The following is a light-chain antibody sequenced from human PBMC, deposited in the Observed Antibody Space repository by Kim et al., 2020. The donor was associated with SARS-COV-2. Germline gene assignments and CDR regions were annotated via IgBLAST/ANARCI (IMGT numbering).Light chain of an antibody. CDR2: KAS. V-gene: IGKV1-5*03. CDR1: QNINNW. Sequence: DIQMTQSPSPLSASVGDRVTITCRASQNINNWLAWYQQKPGRAPKLLIYKASNLDAGVPSRFSGVGFGTEFTLTISSLQPDDFATYYCQQYTGSYAFGQGTKLEI. CDR3: QQYTGSYA. J-gene: IGKJ2*01.